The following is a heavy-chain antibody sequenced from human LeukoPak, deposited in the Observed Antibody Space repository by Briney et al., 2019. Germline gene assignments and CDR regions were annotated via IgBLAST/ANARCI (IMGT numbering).Heavy chain of an antibody. CDR1: GGTFSSYT. V-gene: IGHV1-69*05. Sequence: SVKVSCKASGGTFSSYTISWVRQAPGQGLEWMGRIIPIFGTANYAQKFQGRVTITTDESTSTAYMELSSLRSEDTAVYYCGTRYYGSGADYWGQGTLVTVSS. CDR3: GTRYYGSGADY. CDR2: IIPIFGTA. J-gene: IGHJ4*02. D-gene: IGHD3-10*01.